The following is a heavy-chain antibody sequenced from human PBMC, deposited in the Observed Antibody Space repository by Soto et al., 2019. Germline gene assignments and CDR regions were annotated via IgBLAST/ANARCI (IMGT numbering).Heavy chain of an antibody. D-gene: IGHD1-26*01. V-gene: IGHV3-23*01. CDR1: GFTFSTYA. J-gene: IGHJ6*02. Sequence: EVQLLESGGGLVQPGGSLRLSCAASGFTFSTYAMNWVRQAPGKGLEWVSAISGGGGSTYYADSVKGRVTISRDNPKNTRYLQMNSLRAEDTAVYYCAKVSLGALTFTDYYYYGLDVWGQGTPVTVSS. CDR2: ISGGGGST. CDR3: AKVSLGALTFTDYYYYGLDV.